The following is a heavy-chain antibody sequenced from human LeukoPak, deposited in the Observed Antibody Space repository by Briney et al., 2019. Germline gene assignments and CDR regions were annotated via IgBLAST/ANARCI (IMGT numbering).Heavy chain of an antibody. CDR1: GFTFSDYY. D-gene: IGHD3-9*01. Sequence: PGGSLRLSCAASGFTFSDYYMSWIRQAPGKGLEWVSYISSSSSYTNYADSVKGRFTISRDNAKNSLYLQMNSLRAEDTAVYYCARKPTYYDILTGYFDYGGQGTLVPVSS. J-gene: IGHJ4*02. V-gene: IGHV3-11*06. CDR3: ARKPTYYDILTGYFDY. CDR2: ISSSSSYT.